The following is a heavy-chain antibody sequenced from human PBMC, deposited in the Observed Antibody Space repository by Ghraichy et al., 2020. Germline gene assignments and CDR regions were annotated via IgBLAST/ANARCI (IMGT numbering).Heavy chain of an antibody. CDR1: GYSFSTYG. V-gene: IGHV1-18*01. Sequence: ASVKVSCKASGYSFSTYGISWVRQAPGQGLEWLGWVSPYNGNTNYAPKIQDRVTMTTDTSTSTAYMELTSLRSDDTAMYFCARDRGTIATAGNFDWWCQGTRVTVSS. D-gene: IGHD6-13*01. J-gene: IGHJ4*02. CDR3: ARDRGTIATAGNFDW. CDR2: VSPYNGNT.